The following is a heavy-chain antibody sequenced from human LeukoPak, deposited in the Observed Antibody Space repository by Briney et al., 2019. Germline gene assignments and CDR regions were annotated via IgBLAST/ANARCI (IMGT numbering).Heavy chain of an antibody. Sequence: SETLSLTCAVYGGSLSGYYWSWIRQPPGKGLEWIGEINHSGSTNYNPSLKSRVTISVDTSKNQSSLKLSSVTAADTAVYYCASSQYSSGWSEWFDPWGQGTLVTVSS. J-gene: IGHJ5*02. CDR2: INHSGST. V-gene: IGHV4-34*01. CDR1: GGSLSGYY. CDR3: ASSQYSSGWSEWFDP. D-gene: IGHD6-19*01.